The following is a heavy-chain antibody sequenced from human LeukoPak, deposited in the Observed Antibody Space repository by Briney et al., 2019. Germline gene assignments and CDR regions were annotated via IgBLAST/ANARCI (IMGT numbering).Heavy chain of an antibody. V-gene: IGHV3-21*01. CDR2: ISSSSSYI. D-gene: IGHD1-26*01. CDR3: ARDPTDSGSPH. CDR1: GFTFSSYS. Sequence: GGSLRLSCAASGFTFSSYSMNWVRQAPGKGLEWVSSISSSSSYIYYADSVKGRFTISRDNAKNSLYLQMNSLGAEDTAVYYCARDPTDSGSPHWGQGTLVTVSS. J-gene: IGHJ4*02.